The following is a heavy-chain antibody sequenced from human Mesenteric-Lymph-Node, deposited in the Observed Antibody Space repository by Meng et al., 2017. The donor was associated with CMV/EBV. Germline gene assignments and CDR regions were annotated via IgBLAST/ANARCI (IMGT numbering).Heavy chain of an antibody. CDR2: ISSSSSTI. Sequence: GESLKISCAASGFTFSSYSMNWVRQAPGKGLEWVSYISSSSSTIYYADSVKGRFTISRDNAKNTLYLQMNSLRAEDTAVYYCARDIAAFDIWGQGTMVTVSS. V-gene: IGHV3-48*04. J-gene: IGHJ3*02. CDR3: ARDIAAFDI. CDR1: GFTFSSYS.